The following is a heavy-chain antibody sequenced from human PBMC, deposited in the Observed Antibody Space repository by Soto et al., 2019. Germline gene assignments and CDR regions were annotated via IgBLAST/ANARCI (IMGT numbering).Heavy chain of an antibody. CDR2: INNDGSVL. CDR3: PRGDCVGGTCYSLAAYFYYYMDV. CDR1: GFTFSNYW. D-gene: IGHD2-15*01. J-gene: IGHJ6*03. Sequence: EVQLVESGGGLVQPGGSLRLSCVASGFTFSNYWMYWVRQAPGEGLLWVSRINNDGSVLSYSDSVKGRLTNSRDNVNTTLYLQMDSQRAEDTAVYYCPRGDCVGGTCYSLAAYFYYYMDVWGKGTTVTVFS. V-gene: IGHV3-74*01.